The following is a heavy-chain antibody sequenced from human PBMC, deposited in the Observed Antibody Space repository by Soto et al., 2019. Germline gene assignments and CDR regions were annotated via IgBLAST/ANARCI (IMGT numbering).Heavy chain of an antibody. Sequence: QITLKESGPTLVKPTQTLTLTCTFSGFSLSTTGVGVGWIRQPPGKALEWLALIYWDDDKRYNPSLNSRLTITTDTSKNQVVLAMTNVDPVDTATYYGVQSRCGGDCLQSYSSHSYYGLDVWGQGTTVTVSS. CDR1: GFSLSTTGVG. CDR3: VQSRCGGDCLQSYSSHSYYGLDV. D-gene: IGHD2-21*02. J-gene: IGHJ6*02. CDR2: IYWDDDK. V-gene: IGHV2-5*02.